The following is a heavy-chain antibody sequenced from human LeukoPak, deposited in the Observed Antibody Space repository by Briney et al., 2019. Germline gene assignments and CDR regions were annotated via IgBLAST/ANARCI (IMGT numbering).Heavy chain of an antibody. CDR1: GYSFTDSW. D-gene: IGHD2-2*01. J-gene: IGHJ4*02. CDR2: IYPSDSDI. CDR3: ARFRQIPCTGTNCYHYFDY. V-gene: IGHV5-51*01. Sequence: GESLKISCKASGYSFTDSWIGWVRQMPGKGLEWMAIIYPSDSDIKYSPSFQGQVSISADKSISTTFLQWSGLKASDTAMYFCARFRQIPCTGTNCYHYFDYWGQGTLVTVSS.